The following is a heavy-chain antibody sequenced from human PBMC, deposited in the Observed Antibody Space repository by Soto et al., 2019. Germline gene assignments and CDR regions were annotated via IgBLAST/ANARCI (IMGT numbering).Heavy chain of an antibody. CDR1: GFTFSSYA. CDR2: ISSNGGST. D-gene: IGHD3-22*01. V-gene: IGHV3-64D*08. CDR3: VKASRGYYIAEYFQH. Sequence: GGSLRLSCSATGFTFSSYAMHWARQAPGKGLEYVSAISSNGGSTYFADSVKGRFTISRDNSKKTLYLQMSSLRAEDTAVYYCVKASRGYYIAEYFQHWGQGTLVTVSS. J-gene: IGHJ1*01.